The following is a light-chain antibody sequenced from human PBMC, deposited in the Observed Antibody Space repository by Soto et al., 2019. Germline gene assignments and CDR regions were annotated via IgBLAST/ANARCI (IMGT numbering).Light chain of an antibody. V-gene: IGKV3-20*01. J-gene: IGKJ5*01. Sequence: EIVLTQSPGTLSLSPGERASLSCRASQSVSSVYLAWYQQKPAQAPSLLIYGTSNRATGIPDRFSGSGSGTDFTLTISRLEPEDFALYYCQQYVGSSITFGQGTRLEIK. CDR2: GTS. CDR3: QQYVGSSIT. CDR1: QSVSSVY.